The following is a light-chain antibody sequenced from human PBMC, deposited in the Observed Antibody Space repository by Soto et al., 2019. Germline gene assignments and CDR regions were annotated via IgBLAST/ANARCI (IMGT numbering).Light chain of an antibody. J-gene: IGKJ4*01. Sequence: EIVLTQSPATLSLSPGERATLSCRASQRVSSYLAWYQQKPGQAPRLLIYDASNRATGIPARFSGSGSGTDFILTISSLEPEDFAVYYCQQRRNWPLTFGGGTKVEIK. CDR2: DAS. CDR3: QQRRNWPLT. V-gene: IGKV3-11*01. CDR1: QRVSSY.